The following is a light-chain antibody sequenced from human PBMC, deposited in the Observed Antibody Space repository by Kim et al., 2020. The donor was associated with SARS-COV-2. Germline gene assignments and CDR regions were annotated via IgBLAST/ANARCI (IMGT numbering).Light chain of an antibody. CDR3: HHYGSSPVT. J-gene: IGKJ5*01. Sequence: SPGETATLSGRASETGGNKFLAWYQQRPGQAPRLLVFGASNRATGIPDRFTGSASGTDFTLTINRLEPEDFAMYYCHHYGSSPVTFGQGTRLEIK. CDR1: ETGGNKF. V-gene: IGKV3-20*01. CDR2: GAS.